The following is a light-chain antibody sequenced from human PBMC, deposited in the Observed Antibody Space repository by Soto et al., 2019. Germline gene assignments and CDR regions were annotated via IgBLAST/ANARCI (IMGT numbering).Light chain of an antibody. CDR2: LAS. CDR3: MQALQSPVT. V-gene: IGKV2-28*01. CDR1: QSLLHTDGYYY. Sequence: DIVMTQSPLSLPVTPGEPASISCRSSQSLLHTDGYYYLDWYLQKSGQSPQLLISLASNRASGVTDRFSGSGSGTDFTLKISRVEAEDVGVYYCMQALQSPVTFGQGTRLDIK. J-gene: IGKJ5*01.